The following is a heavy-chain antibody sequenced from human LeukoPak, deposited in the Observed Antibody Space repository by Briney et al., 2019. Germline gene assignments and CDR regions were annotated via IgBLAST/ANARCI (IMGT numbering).Heavy chain of an antibody. D-gene: IGHD3-22*01. Sequence: GGSVKVSCKASGNIFRGYYIHWVRQAPGHGLEWMGWINPNSGGTNSAQKFRGRVTTTRDTSISTAYMELRRLRSDDTALYYCARAVYNSGYYYDDFDIWGQGTMVTVSS. CDR3: ARAVYNSGYYYDDFDI. CDR2: INPNSGGT. J-gene: IGHJ3*02. V-gene: IGHV1-2*02. CDR1: GNIFRGYY.